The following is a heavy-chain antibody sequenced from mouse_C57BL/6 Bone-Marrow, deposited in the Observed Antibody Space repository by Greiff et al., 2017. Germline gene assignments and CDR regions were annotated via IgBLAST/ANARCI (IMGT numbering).Heavy chain of an antibody. CDR2: IYPGNSDT. V-gene: IGHV1-5*01. Sequence: VQLQQSGTVLARPGASVKMSCKTSGYTFTSYWMHWVKQRPGQGLEWIGAIYPGNSDTSYNQKFKGKAKLTAVTSASTAYMELSSLTNEDSAVYYCTGGFYDYDAWFAYWGQGTLVTVSA. J-gene: IGHJ3*01. D-gene: IGHD2-4*01. CDR1: GYTFTSYW. CDR3: TGGFYDYDAWFAY.